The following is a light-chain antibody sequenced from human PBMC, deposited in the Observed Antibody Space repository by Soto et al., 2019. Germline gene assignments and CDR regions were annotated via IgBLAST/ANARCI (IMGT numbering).Light chain of an antibody. CDR2: YDN. J-gene: IGLJ1*01. CDR1: NSNIGSNT. CDR3: AAWNASLNGRV. Sequence: QSVLTQPPSASGTPGQRVTISCSGSNSNIGSNTVNWYQQLPGTAPKLLIYYDNLRPSGVPDRISGSKSGTSASLAISGLQSDHEADYYCAAWNASLNGRVFGTGTKLTVL. V-gene: IGLV1-44*01.